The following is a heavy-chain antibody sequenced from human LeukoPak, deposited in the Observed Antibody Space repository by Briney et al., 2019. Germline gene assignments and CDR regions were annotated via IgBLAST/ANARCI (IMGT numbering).Heavy chain of an antibody. V-gene: IGHV1-46*01. Sequence: GASVKVSCKASGYTFTNYYIHWVRQAPGQGLEWMGIINPTGGSASYAQRFQGRVSMTSDTSTSTLYLELSSLRSEDTAVYYCARDRSGSRWRWFDPWDQGTLVTVSS. D-gene: IGHD6-13*01. J-gene: IGHJ5*02. CDR2: INPTGGSA. CDR1: GYTFTNYY. CDR3: ARDRSGSRWRWFDP.